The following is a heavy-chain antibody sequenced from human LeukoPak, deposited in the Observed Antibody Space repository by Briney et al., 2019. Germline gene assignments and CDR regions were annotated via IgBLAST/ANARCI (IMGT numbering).Heavy chain of an antibody. CDR3: ARGELLLDY. V-gene: IGHV1-46*01. Sequence: ASVKVSCKASGYTLTSYYMHWVRQAPGQELEWMGKINPSDGITNYAQKFQGRVTMTRDTSTSTVYMEPSSLRSEDTAVYYCARGELLLDYWGQGTLVTVSS. CDR2: INPSDGIT. D-gene: IGHD1-26*01. CDR1: GYTLTSYY. J-gene: IGHJ4*02.